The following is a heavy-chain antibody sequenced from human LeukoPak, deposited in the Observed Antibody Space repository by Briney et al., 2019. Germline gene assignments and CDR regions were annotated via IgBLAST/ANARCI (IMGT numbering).Heavy chain of an antibody. CDR1: GGSISSGSYY. J-gene: IGHJ4*02. CDR2: IYTSGST. D-gene: IGHD6-13*01. V-gene: IGHV4-61*02. CDR3: ARGAPGIAAGAF. Sequence: SETLSLTCTVSGGSISSGSYYWSWIRQPAGKGLEWIGRIYTSGSTNYNPSLKSRVTISVDTSKNQFSLKLSSVTAADTAVYYCARGAPGIAAGAFWGQGTLVTVSS.